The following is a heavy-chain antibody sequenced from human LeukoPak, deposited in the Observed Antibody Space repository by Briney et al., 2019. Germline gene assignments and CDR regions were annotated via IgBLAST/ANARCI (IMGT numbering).Heavy chain of an antibody. CDR3: ASAHYDTYYYYYYMDV. J-gene: IGHJ6*03. Sequence: GASVKVSCKGSGYIFTNYGISWVRQAPGQGLEWMGWISAYNGNTNYAQKFQGRVTMTTDTSTSTAYMELSSLRSEDTAVYYCASAHYDTYYYYYYMDVWGKGTTVTISS. D-gene: IGHD3-22*01. CDR1: GYIFTNYG. V-gene: IGHV1-18*01. CDR2: ISAYNGNT.